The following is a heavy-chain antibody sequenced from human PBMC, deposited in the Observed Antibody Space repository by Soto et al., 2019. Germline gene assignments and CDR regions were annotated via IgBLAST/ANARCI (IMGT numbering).Heavy chain of an antibody. CDR2: ISYDGSNK. CDR1: GFTFSSYG. Sequence: GGFLRLSCAASGFTFSSYGMHWVRQAPGKGLEWVAVISYDGSNKYYADSVKGRFTISRDNSKNTLYLQMNSLRADDTAVYYCARAVDYYDSSGYYTHEYFQHWGQGTLVTVSS. CDR3: ARAVDYYDSSGYYTHEYFQH. D-gene: IGHD3-22*01. V-gene: IGHV3-30*03. J-gene: IGHJ1*01.